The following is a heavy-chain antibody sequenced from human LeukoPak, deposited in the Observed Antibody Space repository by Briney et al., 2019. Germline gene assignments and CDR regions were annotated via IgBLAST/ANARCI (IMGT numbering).Heavy chain of an antibody. CDR1: GFTFSNAW. CDR3: AKGWGRFDY. Sequence: PGGSLRLSCAASGFTFSNAWMSWVRQAPGRGLEWVSAISGSGGSTYYADSVKGRFTISRDNSKNTLYLQMNSLRAEDTAVYYCAKGWGRFDYWGQGTLVTVSS. CDR2: ISGSGGST. J-gene: IGHJ4*02. V-gene: IGHV3-23*01. D-gene: IGHD7-27*01.